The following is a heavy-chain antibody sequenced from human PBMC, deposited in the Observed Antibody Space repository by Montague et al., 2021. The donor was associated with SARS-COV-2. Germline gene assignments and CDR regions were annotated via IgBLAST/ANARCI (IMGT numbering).Heavy chain of an antibody. D-gene: IGHD6-13*01. V-gene: IGHV4-34*01. CDR1: GGSFSGYY. Sequence: SETLSLTCAVDGGSFSGYYWSWIRQPPGKGLEWIGEINHSGSTNYNPSLKSRVTISVDTSKNQFSLKLSSVTAADTAVYYCASWSIAAAAGFDYWGQGTLVTVSS. J-gene: IGHJ4*02. CDR2: INHSGST. CDR3: ASWSIAAAAGFDY.